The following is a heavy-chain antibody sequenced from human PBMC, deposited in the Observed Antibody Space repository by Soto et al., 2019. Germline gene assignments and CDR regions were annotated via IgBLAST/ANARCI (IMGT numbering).Heavy chain of an antibody. D-gene: IGHD6-19*01. J-gene: IGHJ4*02. CDR3: AKEANIAVAGAIDY. CDR2: ISWNSGSI. Sequence: DVQLVESGGGLVQPGRSLRLSCAASGFTFDDYAMHWVRQAPGKGLEWVSGISWNSGSIGYADSVKGRFTISRDNAKNSLYLQMNSLRAEDTALYYCAKEANIAVAGAIDYWGQGTLVTVSS. CDR1: GFTFDDYA. V-gene: IGHV3-9*01.